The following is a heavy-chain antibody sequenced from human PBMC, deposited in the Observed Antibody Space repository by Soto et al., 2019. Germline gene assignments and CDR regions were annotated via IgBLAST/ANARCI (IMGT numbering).Heavy chain of an antibody. Sequence: ASVKVSCKVSGYTLTELSMHWVRQAPGKGLEWMGGFDPEDGETIYAQKFQGRVTMTEDTSTDTAYMELSSLRSEDTAVYYCARSSGIEMATLYYYYGMDVWGQGTTVTVSS. CDR2: FDPEDGET. CDR1: GYTLTELS. V-gene: IGHV1-24*01. D-gene: IGHD5-12*01. CDR3: ARSSGIEMATLYYYYGMDV. J-gene: IGHJ6*02.